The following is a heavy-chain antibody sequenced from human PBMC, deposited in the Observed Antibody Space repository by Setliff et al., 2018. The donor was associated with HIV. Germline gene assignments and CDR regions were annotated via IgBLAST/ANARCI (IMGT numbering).Heavy chain of an antibody. J-gene: IGHJ3*02. Sequence: ASVKVSCKTSDYTFTNYGIYWVRQAHGQGLEWMGWISNYNGNTNYAQKFHGRVTMTTDTSTRTAYMEMRGLTYDDTAVYYCARASGGNSVENGFDIWGQGTMVT. CDR2: ISNYNGNT. CDR3: ARASGGNSVENGFDI. D-gene: IGHD1-26*01. V-gene: IGHV1-18*01. CDR1: DYTFTNYG.